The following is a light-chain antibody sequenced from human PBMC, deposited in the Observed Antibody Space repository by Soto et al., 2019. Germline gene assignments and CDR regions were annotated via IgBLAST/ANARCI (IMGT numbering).Light chain of an antibody. CDR1: QSIRNY. CDR3: QQTYNTPLT. CDR2: FAS. Sequence: DIQMTQSPSPLSASVGDRVTITCRASQSIRNYLNWYQQKPGKAPKLLIDFASSLQSGVPSRFSGSGSGTDFTLTITSLQPADFAIYYCQQTYNTPLTFGGGTKVDIK. V-gene: IGKV1-39*01. J-gene: IGKJ4*01.